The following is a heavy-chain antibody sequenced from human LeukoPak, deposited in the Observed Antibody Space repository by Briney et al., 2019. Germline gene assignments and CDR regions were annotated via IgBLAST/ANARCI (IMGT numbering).Heavy chain of an antibody. CDR1: GGSISSSSYY. J-gene: IGHJ6*03. CDR2: IYYSGTT. CDR3: ARQASDYFYYYMDV. Sequence: SETLSLTCTVTGGSISSSSYYWAWIRQPPGKGLEWIGSIYYSGTTYYNPSLESRVTISEDTSKNQFSLMLRSVTAADAAVYFCARQASDYFYYYMDVWGKGTTVTVSS. V-gene: IGHV4-39*01.